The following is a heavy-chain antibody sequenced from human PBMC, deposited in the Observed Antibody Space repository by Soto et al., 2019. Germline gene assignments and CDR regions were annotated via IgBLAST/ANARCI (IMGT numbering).Heavy chain of an antibody. J-gene: IGHJ5*02. V-gene: IGHV4-59*08. D-gene: IGHD1-1*01. CDR2: IYYSGST. CDR3: ARRAGTTSLNWFDP. Sequence: SETLSLTCTVSGGSISSYYWSWIRQPPGKGLEWIGYIYYSGSTNYNPSLKSRVTISVDTSKNQFSLKLSSVTAADTAVYYCARRAGTTSLNWFDPWGQGTLVTVSS. CDR1: GGSISSYY.